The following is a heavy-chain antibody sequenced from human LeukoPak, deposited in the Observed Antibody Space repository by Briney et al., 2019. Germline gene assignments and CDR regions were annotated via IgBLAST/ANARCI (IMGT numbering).Heavy chain of an antibody. CDR1: GFTFSSYG. V-gene: IGHV3-30*18. Sequence: GGSLRLSCAASGFTFSSYGMHWVRQAPGKGLEWVAVISYDGSNKYYADSVKGRFTISRDNSKNTLYLQMNSLRAEDTAVYYCAKVGGTTVTIKYYFDYWGQGTLVTVSS. CDR2: ISYDGSNK. CDR3: AKVGGTTVTIKYYFDY. D-gene: IGHD4-17*01. J-gene: IGHJ4*02.